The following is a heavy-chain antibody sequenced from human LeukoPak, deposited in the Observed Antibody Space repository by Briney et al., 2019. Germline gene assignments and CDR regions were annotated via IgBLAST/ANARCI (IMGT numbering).Heavy chain of an antibody. V-gene: IGHV1-69*13. CDR3: AALYYYDSSGYYYGYFDY. CDR2: IIPIFGTA. Sequence: GVSVKVSCKASGGTFSSYAISWVRQAPGQGLEWMGGIIPIFGTANYAQKFQGRVTITADESTSTAYMELSSLRSEDTAVYYCAALYYYDSSGYYYGYFDYWGQGTLVTVSS. J-gene: IGHJ4*02. D-gene: IGHD3-22*01. CDR1: GGTFSSYA.